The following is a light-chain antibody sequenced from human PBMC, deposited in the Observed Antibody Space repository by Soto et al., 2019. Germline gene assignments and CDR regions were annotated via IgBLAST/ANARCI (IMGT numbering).Light chain of an antibody. V-gene: IGLV1-40*01. J-gene: IGLJ2*01. CDR1: SSNIGAGYD. CDR3: QSYDSSLSGLV. Sequence: QSVLTQPPSVSGAPGQRVTISCTGSSSNIGAGYDVHWYQQLPGTAPKLLIYGNSNRPSGVPDRYSGSKSGPSASLAITVRQAEDEADYDCQSYDSSLSGLVFGGGTKLTVL. CDR2: GNS.